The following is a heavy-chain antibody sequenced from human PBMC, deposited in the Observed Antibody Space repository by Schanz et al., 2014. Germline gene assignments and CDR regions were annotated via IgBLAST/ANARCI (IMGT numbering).Heavy chain of an antibody. CDR1: GFTFNFYG. V-gene: IGHV3-11*01. CDR2: ISDSGDST. D-gene: IGHD2-2*01. CDR3: AKVAPAATYLDS. J-gene: IGHJ4*02. Sequence: QVQLVESGGGLVKPGGSLRLSCAASGFTFNFYGIHWVRQAPGKGLEWVSDISDSGDSTHYADSVKGRFTISRDNAKNSLFLQMNSLSAEDTAVYYCAKVAPAATYLDSWGLGTLVTVSS.